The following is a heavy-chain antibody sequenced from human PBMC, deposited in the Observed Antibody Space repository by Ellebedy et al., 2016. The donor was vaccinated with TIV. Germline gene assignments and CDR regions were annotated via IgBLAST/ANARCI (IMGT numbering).Heavy chain of an antibody. Sequence: SETLSLTCTVSGGSISSGDYYWSWIRQPPGKGLEWIGYIYYSGSTNYNPSLKSRVTISVDTSKNQFSLKLSSVTAADTAVYYCARGLLYYDFWSGYYKGAGDYYYGMDAWGQGTTVTVS. CDR2: IYYSGST. V-gene: IGHV4-61*08. D-gene: IGHD3-3*01. J-gene: IGHJ6*02. CDR1: GGSISSGDYY. CDR3: ARGLLYYDFWSGYYKGAGDYYYGMDA.